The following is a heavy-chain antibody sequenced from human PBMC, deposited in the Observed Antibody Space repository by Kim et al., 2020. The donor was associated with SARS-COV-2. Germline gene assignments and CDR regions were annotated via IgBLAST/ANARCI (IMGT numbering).Heavy chain of an antibody. CDR3: ARALYGSGSYTYYYYGMDV. CDR2: ISSSGSTI. V-gene: IGHV3-11*01. Sequence: GGSLRLSCAASGFTFSDYYMSWIRQAPGKGLEWVSYISSSGSTIYYADSVKGRFTISRDNAKNSLYLQMNSLRAEDTAVYYCARALYGSGSYTYYYYGMDVWGQGTTVTVSS. D-gene: IGHD3-10*01. CDR1: GFTFSDYY. J-gene: IGHJ6*02.